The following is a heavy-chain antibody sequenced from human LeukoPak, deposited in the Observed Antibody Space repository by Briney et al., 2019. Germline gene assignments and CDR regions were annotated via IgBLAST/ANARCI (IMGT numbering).Heavy chain of an antibody. CDR1: GFTFSSYS. J-gene: IGHJ4*02. D-gene: IGHD1-26*01. Sequence: GGSLRLSCEASGFTFSSYSMNWVRQAPGKGLEWISYISTSTTTIYYANSVKGRFTISRDNAKKSLYLQMNSLRVEDTGVYYCARDLMGWDLHYFDYWGQGTLVTVSS. V-gene: IGHV3-48*01. CDR2: ISTSTTTI. CDR3: ARDLMGWDLHYFDY.